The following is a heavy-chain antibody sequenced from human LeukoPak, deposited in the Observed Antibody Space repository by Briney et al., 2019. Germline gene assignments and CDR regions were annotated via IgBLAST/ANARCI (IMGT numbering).Heavy chain of an antibody. Sequence: PSETLSLTCTVSGGSISSYYWSWIRQPPGKGLEWIGYIYYSGSTNYNPSLKSRVTISVDTSKNQFSLKLSSVTAADTAVYYCARDLKYQLLLKGHWFDPWGQGTLVTVSS. CDR3: ARDLKYQLLLKGHWFDP. V-gene: IGHV4-59*12. D-gene: IGHD2-2*01. J-gene: IGHJ5*02. CDR2: IYYSGST. CDR1: GGSISSYY.